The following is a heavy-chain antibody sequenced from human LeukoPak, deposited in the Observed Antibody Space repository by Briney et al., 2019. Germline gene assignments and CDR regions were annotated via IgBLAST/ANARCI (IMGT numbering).Heavy chain of an antibody. CDR1: GGSISRDY. D-gene: IGHD4-17*01. J-gene: IGHJ5*02. CDR2: MYYSGST. Sequence: SSETLSLTCSVSGGSISRDYWSCIRQPPGKGLEWIGYMYYSGSTNFNPSLKTRVTISVDTSKNHFSLKMSSVTAVDTAVYYCARGSLGDYGNWFDLWGQGTLVTVSS. CDR3: ARGSLGDYGNWFDL. V-gene: IGHV4-59*01.